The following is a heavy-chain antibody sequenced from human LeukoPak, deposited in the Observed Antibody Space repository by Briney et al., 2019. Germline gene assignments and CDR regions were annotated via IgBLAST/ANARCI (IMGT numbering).Heavy chain of an antibody. Sequence: SETLSLTCTVSGGSISSSSYYWGWIRQPPGKGLEWIGSIYYSGSTYYNPSLKSRVTISVDTSKNQFSLKLSSVTAADTAVYYCARRGSSWYEGSFDYWGQGTLVTVSS. J-gene: IGHJ4*02. V-gene: IGHV4-39*01. CDR2: IYYSGST. CDR3: ARRGSSWYEGSFDY. D-gene: IGHD6-13*01. CDR1: GGSISSSSYY.